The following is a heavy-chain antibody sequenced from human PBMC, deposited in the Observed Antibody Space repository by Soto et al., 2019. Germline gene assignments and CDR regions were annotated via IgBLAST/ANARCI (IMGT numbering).Heavy chain of an antibody. D-gene: IGHD2-15*01. Sequence: GGSLRLSCAASGFTFSSYAMHWVRQAPGKGLEYVSAISSNGGSTYYANSVKGRFTISRDNSKNTLYLQMGSLRAVDTATYYCAHLVVAGITYYFDSWGQGTLVTVSS. CDR1: GFTFSSYA. CDR3: AHLVVAGITYYFDS. J-gene: IGHJ4*02. CDR2: ISSNGGST. V-gene: IGHV3-64*01.